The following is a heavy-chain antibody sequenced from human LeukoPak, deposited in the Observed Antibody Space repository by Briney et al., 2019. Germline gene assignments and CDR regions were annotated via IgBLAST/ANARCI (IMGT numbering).Heavy chain of an antibody. CDR1: GGSISSSSYY. Sequence: SETLSLTCTVSGGSISSSSYYWGWIRQPPGKGLEWIGSIYYSGSTYYNPSLKSRVTISVDTSKNQFSLKLSSVTAADTAVYYCARLEPWYYYGSSGFDSWGQGTLVTVSS. CDR3: ARLEPWYYYGSSGFDS. D-gene: IGHD3-22*01. J-gene: IGHJ4*02. V-gene: IGHV4-39*01. CDR2: IYYSGST.